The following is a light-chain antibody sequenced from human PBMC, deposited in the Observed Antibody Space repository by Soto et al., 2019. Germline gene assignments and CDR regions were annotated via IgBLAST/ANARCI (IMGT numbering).Light chain of an antibody. CDR1: QTVSSSY. CDR2: GAS. J-gene: IGKJ3*01. CDR3: HQYGTAPLT. V-gene: IGKV3-20*01. Sequence: EIVLTQSPGTLSLSPGERATLSCSASQTVSSSYLAWYQQKPGQAPRLLIYGASTRAAGIPDRFSGSGSGTDFTLTISRLEPEDFSVYYCHQYGTAPLTFGPGTKVDNK.